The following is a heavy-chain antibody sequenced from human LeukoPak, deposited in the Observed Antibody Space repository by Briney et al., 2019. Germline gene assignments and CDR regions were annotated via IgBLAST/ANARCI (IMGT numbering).Heavy chain of an antibody. CDR3: ARGAQTRGSRYCSSTSCSAFDI. CDR1: GGSISSGSYY. CDR2: IYTSGST. D-gene: IGHD2-2*01. J-gene: IGHJ3*02. V-gene: IGHV4-61*02. Sequence: IPSETLSLTCTVSGGSISSGSYYWSWIRQPAGKGLEWIGRIYTSGSTNYNPSLKSRVTISVDTSKNQFSLKLSSVTAADTAVYYCARGAQTRGSRYCSSTSCSAFDIWGQGIMVTVSS.